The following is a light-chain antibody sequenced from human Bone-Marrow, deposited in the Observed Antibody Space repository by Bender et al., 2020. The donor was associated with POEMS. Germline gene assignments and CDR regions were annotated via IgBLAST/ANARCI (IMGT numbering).Light chain of an antibody. CDR3: CSYAGSYSWV. CDR1: NIGRKS. J-gene: IGLJ3*02. Sequence: SYVLTQPPSVSVAPGQTARVTCGGDNIGRKSVNWYQQESGQAPVVLIYYNNDRPSGIPDRFSGSKSGNTASLTISGLQAEDEADYYCCSYAGSYSWVFGGGTKLTVL. CDR2: YNN. V-gene: IGLV3-21*01.